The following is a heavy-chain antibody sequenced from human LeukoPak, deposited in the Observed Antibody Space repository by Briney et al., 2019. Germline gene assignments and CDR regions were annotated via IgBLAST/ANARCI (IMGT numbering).Heavy chain of an antibody. Sequence: ESGAALVNPRQTFRLNCNVYGLSLSPRGLGVGWMRQPPGKALEWFALIEWNNDKQHSTSLKTRLTISRDTAKDQVVLTVNNMDPVDTATYYCARYVVGSHEAFEIWREGTRLSVSS. CDR1: GLSLSPRGLG. CDR2: IEWNNDK. J-gene: IGHJ3*02. V-gene: IGHV2-70*01. CDR3: ARYVVGSHEAFEI. D-gene: IGHD1-26*01.